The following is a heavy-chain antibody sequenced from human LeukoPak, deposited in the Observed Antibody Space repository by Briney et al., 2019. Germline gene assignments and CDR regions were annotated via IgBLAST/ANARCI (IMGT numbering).Heavy chain of an antibody. D-gene: IGHD4-17*01. CDR3: ARAYLMTTVKHTHHDAFDI. CDR2: VSPDSGGS. CDR1: EYTFTDYF. V-gene: IGHV1-2*02. J-gene: IGHJ3*02. Sequence: GASVKVSCKASEYTFTDYFIHWVRQAPGQGLEWMGWVSPDSGGSNSAQKFQGRVTMTRDTSISTAYMELSSLRSEDTAVYYCARAYLMTTVKHTHHDAFDIWGQGTMVTVSS.